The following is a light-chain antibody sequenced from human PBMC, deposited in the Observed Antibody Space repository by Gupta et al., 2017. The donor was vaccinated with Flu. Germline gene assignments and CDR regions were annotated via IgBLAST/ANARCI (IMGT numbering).Light chain of an antibody. Sequence: EIVMTQSPATLPVSPGERATLSCRASQSVSSNLAWYQQRPGQAPRLLIYGASTRATGIPATFSGSGSGTEFTLTISSLQSEDFAVYYCQQDNNWPLTFGGGTKVEIK. CDR1: QSVSSN. CDR2: GAS. J-gene: IGKJ4*01. V-gene: IGKV3-15*01. CDR3: QQDNNWPLT.